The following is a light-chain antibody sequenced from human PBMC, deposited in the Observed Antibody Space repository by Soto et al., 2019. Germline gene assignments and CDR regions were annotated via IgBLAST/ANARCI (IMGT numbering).Light chain of an antibody. CDR3: QQSNNWPWT. Sequence: EIVMTQSPATLSVSPGERATLSCRASQSVSNNLAWYQQKPGQAPRLLIYAASIRATGIPARFSVSGSGTEFTLTISSLQYEDFAVYYCQQSNNWPWTLGQGTKVDIK. J-gene: IGKJ1*01. CDR2: AAS. CDR1: QSVSNN. V-gene: IGKV3-15*01.